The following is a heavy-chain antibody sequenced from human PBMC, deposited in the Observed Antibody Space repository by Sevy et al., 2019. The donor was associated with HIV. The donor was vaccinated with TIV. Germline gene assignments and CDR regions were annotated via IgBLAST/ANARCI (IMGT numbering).Heavy chain of an antibody. CDR1: GFTFSSYS. D-gene: IGHD3-22*01. J-gene: IGHJ4*02. CDR3: ARDPRWYYYDSSGYYEN. Sequence: GGSLRLSCAASGFTFSSYSMNWVRQAPGKGLEWVSSISSSSSYIYYADSVKGRFTISRDNAKNSLYRQMNSLRAEDTAVYYCARDPRWYYYDSSGYYENWGQGTLVTVSS. V-gene: IGHV3-21*01. CDR2: ISSSSSYI.